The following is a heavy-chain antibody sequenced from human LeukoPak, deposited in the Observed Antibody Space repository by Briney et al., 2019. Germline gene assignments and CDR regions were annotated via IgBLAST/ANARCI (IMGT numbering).Heavy chain of an antibody. CDR2: INAGNGNT. Sequence: RASVKVSCKASGYTFTSYAMHWVRQAPGQRLEWMGWINAGNGNTKYSQKFQGRVTITKDTSASTAYMELSSLRSEDTAVYYCARDRQADNWNYVGYYYMDVWGKGTTVTVSS. V-gene: IGHV1-3*01. CDR1: GYTFTSYA. CDR3: ARDRQADNWNYVGYYYMDV. J-gene: IGHJ6*03. D-gene: IGHD1-7*01.